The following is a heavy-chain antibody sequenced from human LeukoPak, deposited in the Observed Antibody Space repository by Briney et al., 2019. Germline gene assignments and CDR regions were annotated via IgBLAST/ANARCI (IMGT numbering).Heavy chain of an antibody. V-gene: IGHV1-69*13. CDR3: ATHAKLEPPFRYMDV. CDR1: GGTFSSYA. J-gene: IGHJ6*03. CDR2: IIPIFGTA. Sequence: SVKVSCKASGGTFSSYAISWVRQAPGQGLEWMGGIIPIFGTANYAQKFQGRVTITADESTSTAYMELSSLRSEDTAVYYCATHAKLEPPFRYMDVWGKGTTVTVSS. D-gene: IGHD1-1*01.